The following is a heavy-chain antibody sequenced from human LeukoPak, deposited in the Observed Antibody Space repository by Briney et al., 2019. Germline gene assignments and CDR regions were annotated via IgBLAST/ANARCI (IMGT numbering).Heavy chain of an antibody. Sequence: ASVKVSCKASGYTFTNYGISWVRQAPGQGLEWMGWISAGNGNTKYSQKFQGRVTITRDTSASTAYMELSSLRSEDTAVYYCARDLKVIVAQPGNWFDPWGQGTLVTVSS. D-gene: IGHD3-22*01. V-gene: IGHV1-18*01. CDR2: ISAGNGNT. CDR3: ARDLKVIVAQPGNWFDP. J-gene: IGHJ5*02. CDR1: GYTFTNYG.